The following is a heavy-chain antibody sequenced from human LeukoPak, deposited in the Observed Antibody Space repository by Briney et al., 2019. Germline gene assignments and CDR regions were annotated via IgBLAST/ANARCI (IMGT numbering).Heavy chain of an antibody. CDR1: GYTFTSYG. CDR3: ARDSYPKIAAAGLDY. CDR2: ISAYNGNT. Sequence: EASVKVSCKASGYTFTSYGISWVRQAPGQGLEWMGWISAYNGNTNYAQKLQGRVTMTTDTSTSTAYMELRSLRSDDTAVYYCARDSYPKIAAAGLDYWGQGTLVTVSS. V-gene: IGHV1-18*01. D-gene: IGHD6-13*01. J-gene: IGHJ4*02.